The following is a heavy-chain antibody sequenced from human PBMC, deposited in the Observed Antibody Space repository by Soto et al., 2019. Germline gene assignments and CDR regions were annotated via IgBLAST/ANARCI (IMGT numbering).Heavy chain of an antibody. CDR3: ERGGYSYGYGLDY. D-gene: IGHD5-18*01. CDR1: GVSFTSSA. CDR2: IDAGSGNT. J-gene: IGHJ4*02. V-gene: IGHV1-3*01. Sequence: SVKVGCAACGVSFTSSAVEWVRQSRGQRLEWMGWIDAGSGNTNYSQKFQGRVTITRDISASTAYMELSSLRSEDTAVYYCERGGYSYGYGLDYWGQGTLVTVS.